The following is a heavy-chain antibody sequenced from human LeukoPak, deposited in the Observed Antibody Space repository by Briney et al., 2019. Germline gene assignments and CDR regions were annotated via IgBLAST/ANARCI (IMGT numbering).Heavy chain of an antibody. CDR2: IYHSGST. CDR3: ASFYGSGFSFDY. D-gene: IGHD3-10*01. V-gene: IGHV4-38-2*02. J-gene: IGHJ4*02. CDR1: GSSISSGYY. Sequence: PSETLSLTCIVSGSSISSGYYWGWIRPPPGKGLEWIGSIYHSGSTYYNPSLKSRVTVSVDTSKNQFSLKLSSVTAADTAVYYCASFYGSGFSFDYWGQGTLVTVSS.